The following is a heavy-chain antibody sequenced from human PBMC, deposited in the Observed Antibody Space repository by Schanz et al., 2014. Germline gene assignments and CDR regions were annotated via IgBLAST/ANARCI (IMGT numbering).Heavy chain of an antibody. CDR3: AKDPGGTKTHGL. CDR1: GFTFSSHW. J-gene: IGHJ4*02. CDR2: IRYDGSNK. D-gene: IGHD2-15*01. V-gene: IGHV3-30*02. Sequence: VQLVESGGTLVRPGGSLRLSCAASGFTFSSHWMTWVRQAPGRGLEWVAFIRYDGSNKYYADSVKGRFTISRDNSKNTLYLQMNSLXXXXXXVYYCAKDPGGTKTHGLWGQGTLVTVSS.